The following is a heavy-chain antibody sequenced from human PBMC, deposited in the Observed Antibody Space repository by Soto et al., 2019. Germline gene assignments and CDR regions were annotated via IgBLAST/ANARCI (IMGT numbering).Heavy chain of an antibody. CDR2: INGGNDNT. J-gene: IGHJ3*02. CDR1: GYTFTNYA. CDR3: AGRPITTLQAFDI. Sequence: ASVKVSCKASGYTFTNYAIHWVRQAPGQRLQWMGWINGGNDNTKYSQKFQGRVTITRDTSASTTYMELSSLRSEDTAVYYCAGRPITTLQAFDIWGKGTMVPV. V-gene: IGHV1-3*01. D-gene: IGHD1-1*01.